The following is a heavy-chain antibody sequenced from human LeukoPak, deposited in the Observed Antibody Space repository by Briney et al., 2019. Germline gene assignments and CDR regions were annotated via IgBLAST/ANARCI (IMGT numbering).Heavy chain of an antibody. CDR2: ISSSSSYI. Sequence: GGSLRLSCAASGFAFSSYSMNRVRQAPGKGLEWVSSISSSSSYIYYADSVKGRFTISRDNAKNSLYLQMNSLRAEDTAVYYCARDDGITGTTGDAFDIWGQGTMVTVSS. CDR3: ARDDGITGTTGDAFDI. D-gene: IGHD1-7*01. CDR1: GFAFSSYS. V-gene: IGHV3-21*01. J-gene: IGHJ3*02.